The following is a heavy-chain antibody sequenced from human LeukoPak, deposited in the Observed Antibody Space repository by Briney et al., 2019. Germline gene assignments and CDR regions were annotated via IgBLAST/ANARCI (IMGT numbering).Heavy chain of an antibody. CDR1: GGSISSYY. Sequence: SETLSLTCTVSGGSISSYYWSWIRQPPGKGLEWIGYIYYSGSTNYNPSLKSRVTISVDTSKNQFSLKLSSVTAADTAVYYCARDLPTSGFYWYFDLWGRGTLVTVSS. V-gene: IGHV4-59*01. D-gene: IGHD3-10*01. CDR3: ARDLPTSGFYWYFDL. CDR2: IYYSGST. J-gene: IGHJ2*01.